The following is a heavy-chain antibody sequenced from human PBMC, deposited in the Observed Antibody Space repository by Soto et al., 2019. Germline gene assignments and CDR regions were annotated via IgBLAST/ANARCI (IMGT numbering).Heavy chain of an antibody. Sequence: QVQLVESGGGLVKPGGSLRLSCAASGFTFSDYYMSWIRQAPGKGLEWVSYISSSSSYTNYADSVKGRFTISRDNAKNSLYLQMNSLRADDTAVYYCARGGRSITGTLGWFDPWGQGTLVTVSS. CDR2: ISSSSSYT. J-gene: IGHJ5*02. CDR3: ARGGRSITGTLGWFDP. CDR1: GFTFSDYY. V-gene: IGHV3-11*06. D-gene: IGHD1-20*01.